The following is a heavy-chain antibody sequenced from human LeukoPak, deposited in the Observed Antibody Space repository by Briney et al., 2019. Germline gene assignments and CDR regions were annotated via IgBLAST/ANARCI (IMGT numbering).Heavy chain of an antibody. Sequence: GRSLRLSCAASGFSFDGYGMHWVRQASGKGLEWVGRIRGKANKYASAYATSVKGRFTISRDDSKNTAFLQMNSLKTEDTAIYYCTSPKNLDWERYFDLWGRGTLVTVSS. D-gene: IGHD3/OR15-3a*01. J-gene: IGHJ2*01. CDR2: IRGKANKYAS. V-gene: IGHV3-73*01. CDR3: TSPKNLDWERYFDL. CDR1: GFSFDGYG.